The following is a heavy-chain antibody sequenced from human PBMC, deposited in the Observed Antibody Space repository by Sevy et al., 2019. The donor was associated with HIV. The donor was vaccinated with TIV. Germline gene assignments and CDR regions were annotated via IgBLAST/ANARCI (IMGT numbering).Heavy chain of an antibody. D-gene: IGHD2-21*01. Sequence: GGYLRLSCAASGFTFSSYSMNWVRQAPGKGLEWVSSISSSRSYIYYADSVKGRFTISRDNAKNSLYLQMNGLRAEDTAIYYCAREAYSNLFYFDSWGQGTLVTVSS. CDR3: AREAYSNLFYFDS. CDR1: GFTFSSYS. CDR2: ISSSRSYI. V-gene: IGHV3-21*01. J-gene: IGHJ4*02.